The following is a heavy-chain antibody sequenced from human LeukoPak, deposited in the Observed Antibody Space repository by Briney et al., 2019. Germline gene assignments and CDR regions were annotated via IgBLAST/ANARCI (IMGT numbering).Heavy chain of an antibody. D-gene: IGHD2-15*01. V-gene: IGHV3-9*01. CDR3: XXXXXAASPCYYYGMDV. Sequence: GGSLRLSCAASGFTFDDYAMHWVRQAPGKGLEWVSGISWNSGSIGYADSVKGRFTISRDNAKNSLYLQMNSLRAEDTALYYCXXXXXAASPCYYYGMDVWGQGTTVTVSS. CDR2: ISWNSGSI. CDR1: GFTFDDYA. J-gene: IGHJ6*02.